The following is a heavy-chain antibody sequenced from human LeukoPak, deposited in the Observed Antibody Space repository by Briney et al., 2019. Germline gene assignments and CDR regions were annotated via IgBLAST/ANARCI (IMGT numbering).Heavy chain of an antibody. CDR3: ARVAGYCSGGSWPHGGLDY. CDR1: GFTFSSYA. D-gene: IGHD2-15*01. Sequence: GGSLRLSCAASGFTFSSYAMHWVRQAPGKGLEYVSAISSNGGITYYANSVKGRFTISRDNSKNTLYLQMGSLRAEDMAVYYCARVAGYCSGGSWPHGGLDYWGQGTLVTVSS. V-gene: IGHV3-64*01. J-gene: IGHJ4*02. CDR2: ISSNGGIT.